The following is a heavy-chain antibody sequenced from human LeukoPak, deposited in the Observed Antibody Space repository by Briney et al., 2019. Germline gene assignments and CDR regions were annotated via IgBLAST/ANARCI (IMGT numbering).Heavy chain of an antibody. V-gene: IGHV4-31*03. Sequence: SETLSLTCTVSGGSISSGGYYWSWIRQHPGKGLEWIGYIYYSGSTNYNPSLKSRVTISVDTSKNQFSLKLSSVTAADTAVYYCARGTYYDFWSGYSSLGAFDIWGQGTMVTVSS. D-gene: IGHD3-3*01. CDR3: ARGTYYDFWSGYSSLGAFDI. CDR2: IYYSGST. CDR1: GGSISSGGYY. J-gene: IGHJ3*02.